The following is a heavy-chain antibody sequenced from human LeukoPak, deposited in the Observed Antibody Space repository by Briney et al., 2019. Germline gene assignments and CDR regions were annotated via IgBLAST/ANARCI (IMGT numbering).Heavy chain of an antibody. V-gene: IGHV3-15*01. Sequence: GGSLRLSCAASGFTFSDAWMSWVRQAPGKGLEWVGRIKSKTDGGTTDYAAPVKGRFTISRDDSKSIAYLQMNSLKTEDTAVYYCTRSLPGGAAGRDYWGQGTLVTVSS. CDR2: IKSKTDGGTT. D-gene: IGHD3-10*01. CDR1: GFTFSDAW. J-gene: IGHJ4*02. CDR3: TRSLPGGAAGRDY.